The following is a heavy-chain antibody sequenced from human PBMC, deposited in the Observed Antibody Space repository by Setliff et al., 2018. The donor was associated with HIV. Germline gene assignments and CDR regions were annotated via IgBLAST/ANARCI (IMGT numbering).Heavy chain of an antibody. D-gene: IGHD2-15*01. CDR1: GVSITSADYY. CDR3: ARGYCSGGFCHPNYYHYMDV. V-gene: IGHV4-31*11. Sequence: SETLSLTCAVSGVSITSADYYWSWIRQHPVKGLEWIGYMYSSGNNYYNPSLKSRLVVSVDESKNQFSLNLSSVTAADTAAYYCARGYCSGGFCHPNYYHYMDVWGKGTTVTVSS. CDR2: MYSSGNN. J-gene: IGHJ6*03.